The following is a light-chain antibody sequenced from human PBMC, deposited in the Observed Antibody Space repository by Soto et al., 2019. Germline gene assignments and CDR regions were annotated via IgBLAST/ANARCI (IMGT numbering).Light chain of an antibody. CDR2: GAS. J-gene: IGKJ1*01. CDR1: QSISRY. Sequence: IVLTQSPGTLSLSPGERTTLSCRASQSISRYLAWYQQKPGQGPRLLIYGASSRATGTPDRFSGSGSGTDFTLTINRLVPEDFALYYCQQYGSSPPTFGQGTKVDIK. CDR3: QQYGSSPPT. V-gene: IGKV3-20*01.